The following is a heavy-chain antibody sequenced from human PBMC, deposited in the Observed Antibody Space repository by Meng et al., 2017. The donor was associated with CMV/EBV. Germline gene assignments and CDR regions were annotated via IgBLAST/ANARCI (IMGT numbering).Heavy chain of an antibody. D-gene: IGHD4-17*01. J-gene: IGHJ5*02. Sequence: GESLKISCAASGFTFSSYWMSWVRQAPGKGLEWVANIKQDGSEKYYVDSVKGRFTISRDNAKNSLYLQMNSLRAEDSAVYYCARGAGPNDYGRSWGQGMLVTVSS. V-gene: IGHV3-7*03. CDR3: ARGAGPNDYGRS. CDR1: GFTFSSYW. CDR2: IKQDGSEK.